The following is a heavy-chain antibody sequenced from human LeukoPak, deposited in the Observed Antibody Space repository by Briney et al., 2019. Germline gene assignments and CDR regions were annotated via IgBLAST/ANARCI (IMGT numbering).Heavy chain of an antibody. CDR1: GFTFSSYA. CDR3: AKVDYDFWSGYPGGPDY. CDR2: ISGSGGST. J-gene: IGHJ4*02. D-gene: IGHD3-3*01. V-gene: IGHV3-23*01. Sequence: GGSLRPSCAASGFTFSSYAMSWVRQAPGKGLEWVSAISGSGGSTYYADSVKGRFTISRDNSKNTLYLQMNSLRAEDTAVYYCAKVDYDFWSGYPGGPDYWGQGTLITVSS.